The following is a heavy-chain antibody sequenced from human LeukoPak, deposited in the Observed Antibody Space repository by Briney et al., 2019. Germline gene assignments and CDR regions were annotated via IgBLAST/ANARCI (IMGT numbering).Heavy chain of an antibody. D-gene: IGHD4-23*01. Sequence: ASVTVSCKASGGTFSSYAISWVRQAPGQGLEWMGRIIPILYIANYAQKFQGRVTITADKSTSTAYMELSSLTSEDTAVYYCARDHDYGGKSGFDYWGQGTLVTVSS. CDR3: ARDHDYGGKSGFDY. CDR2: IIPILYIA. J-gene: IGHJ4*02. V-gene: IGHV1-69*04. CDR1: GGTFSSYA.